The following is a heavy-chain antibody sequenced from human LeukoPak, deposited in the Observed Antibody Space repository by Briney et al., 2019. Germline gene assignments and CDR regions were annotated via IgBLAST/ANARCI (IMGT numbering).Heavy chain of an antibody. D-gene: IGHD3-9*01. CDR2: MNPNSGNT. Sequence: GASVKVSCKASGYTFTSYDINWVRQATGQGLEWMGWMNPNSGNTGYAQKFQGRVTMTRNTSISTAYMELSSLRSEDTAVYYCARMVGLRYFDWLLYDYYYMDVWGKGTTVTISS. J-gene: IGHJ6*03. CDR3: ARMVGLRYFDWLLYDYYYMDV. V-gene: IGHV1-8*01. CDR1: GYTFTSYD.